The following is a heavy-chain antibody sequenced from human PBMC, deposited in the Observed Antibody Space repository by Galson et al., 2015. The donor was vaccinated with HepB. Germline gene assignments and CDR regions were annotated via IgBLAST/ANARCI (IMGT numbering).Heavy chain of an antibody. D-gene: IGHD1/OR15-1a*01. CDR3: AKELFSLSEYKGGDIVPSEQFFINV. CDR1: GFSFFDYA. J-gene: IGHJ6*02. V-gene: IGHV3-23*01. Sequence: SLRLSCATSGFSFFDYAMSWVRQAPGKGLEWVSVISDSGDTTNYADSVKGRFIISRDNSKNILYLQMNSLRDEDTAVYYCAKELFSLSEYKGGDIVPSEQFFINVGRQWTTVTFSS. CDR2: ISDSGDTT.